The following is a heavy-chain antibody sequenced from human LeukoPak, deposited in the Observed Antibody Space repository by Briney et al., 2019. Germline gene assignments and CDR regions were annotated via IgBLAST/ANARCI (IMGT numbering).Heavy chain of an antibody. J-gene: IGHJ5*02. V-gene: IGHV4-30-4*08. CDR2: IYYSGST. Sequence: PSQTLSLTGTVSGGSISSGDYYWSWIRQPPGKGREWIGYIYYSGSTYYNPSLKSRVTISVDTSKTQFSLKLSSVTAADTAVYYCARDRTIFGSGPKQFDPWGQGTLVTVSS. CDR3: ARDRTIFGSGPKQFDP. D-gene: IGHD3-3*01. CDR1: GGSISSGDYY.